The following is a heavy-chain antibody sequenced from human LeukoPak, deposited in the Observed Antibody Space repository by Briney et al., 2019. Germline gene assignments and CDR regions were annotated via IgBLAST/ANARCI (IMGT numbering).Heavy chain of an antibody. J-gene: IGHJ4*02. D-gene: IGHD3-22*01. CDR1: GYTFTGYY. Sequence: ASVKVSCKASGYTFTGYYMHWVRQAPGQGLEWMGWINPNSGGTNYAQQFQGRVTMTRDTSISTAYMELSRLRSDDTAMYYCAREWSYDSSGYYYEFGYWGQGTLVTVSS. CDR2: INPNSGGT. V-gene: IGHV1-2*02. CDR3: AREWSYDSSGYYYEFGY.